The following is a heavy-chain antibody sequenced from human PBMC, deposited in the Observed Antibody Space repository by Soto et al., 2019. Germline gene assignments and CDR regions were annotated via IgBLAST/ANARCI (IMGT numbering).Heavy chain of an antibody. J-gene: IGHJ4*02. Sequence: QAQLVQSGAEVKKPGASVKVSCKASGYTFTSYGISWVRQAPGQGLEWMGWISAYNGNTNYAQKLQGRVTMTTDTSTSTAYMELRSLRSDDTAVYYCARDLIGYCSGGSCYSESCFDYWGQGTLVTVSS. V-gene: IGHV1-18*01. CDR1: GYTFTSYG. D-gene: IGHD2-15*01. CDR2: ISAYNGNT. CDR3: ARDLIGYCSGGSCYSESCFDY.